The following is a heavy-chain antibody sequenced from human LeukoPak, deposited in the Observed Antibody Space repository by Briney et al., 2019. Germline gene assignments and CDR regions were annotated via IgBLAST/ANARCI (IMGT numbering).Heavy chain of an antibody. Sequence: PSETLSLTCAVYGGSFSGYYWSWIRQPPGKGLEWIGEINHSGSTNYNPSPKSRVTISVDTSKNQFSLKLSSVTAADTAVYYCARVVVAAARLTRRQYYFDYWGQGTLVTVSS. CDR3: ARVVVAAARLTRRQYYFDY. CDR2: INHSGST. D-gene: IGHD2-15*01. J-gene: IGHJ4*02. V-gene: IGHV4-34*01. CDR1: GGSFSGYY.